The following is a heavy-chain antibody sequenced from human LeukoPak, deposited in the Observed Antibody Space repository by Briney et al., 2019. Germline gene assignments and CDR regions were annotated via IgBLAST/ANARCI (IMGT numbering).Heavy chain of an antibody. D-gene: IGHD5-12*01. V-gene: IGHV3-23*01. J-gene: IGHJ4*02. Sequence: GGSLRLSCAASRFTFNSYAMSWVRQAPGKGLEWVSVIGGNGITFYVGSVKGRFTISRDNSKDTLYLQMNSLRAEDTAVYYCARNENSGWGYFDYWGQGTLVTVSS. CDR3: ARNENSGWGYFDY. CDR1: RFTFNSYA. CDR2: IGGNGIT.